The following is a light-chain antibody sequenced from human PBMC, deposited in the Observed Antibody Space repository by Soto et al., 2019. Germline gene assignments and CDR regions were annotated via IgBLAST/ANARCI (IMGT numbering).Light chain of an antibody. J-gene: IGKJ2*01. V-gene: IGKV1-5*03. CDR3: QQYNSYSYT. CDR1: QSISSW. Sequence: DIQMTQSPSTLSASVGDRVTITCRASQSISSWLAWYQQKPGKAPKLLIFKASSLESGVPSRVSGSGSGTEFTLTISSLQPDDFATYSCQQYNSYSYTFGQGTKLEIK. CDR2: KAS.